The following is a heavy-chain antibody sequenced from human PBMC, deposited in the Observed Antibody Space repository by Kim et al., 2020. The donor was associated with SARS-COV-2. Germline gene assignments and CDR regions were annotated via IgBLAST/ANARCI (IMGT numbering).Heavy chain of an antibody. CDR1: GFTFSSYW. CDR2: INSDGSST. CDR3: ARDWGTYSSSSGPTYYGMDV. J-gene: IGHJ6*02. V-gene: IGHV3-74*01. D-gene: IGHD6-6*01. Sequence: GGSLRLSCAASGFTFSSYWMHWVRQAPGKGLVWVSRINSDGSSTSYADSVKGRFTISRDNAKNTLYLQMNSLRAEDTAVYYCARDWGTYSSSSGPTYYGMDVWGQGTTVTVSS.